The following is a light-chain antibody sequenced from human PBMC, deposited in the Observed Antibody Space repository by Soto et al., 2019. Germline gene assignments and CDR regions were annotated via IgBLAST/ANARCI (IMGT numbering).Light chain of an antibody. CDR1: QSVSSSY. CDR2: GAS. CDR3: QQYGSSPYT. Sequence: EIVLTQSPGTLTLSPGERATLSCRASQSVSSSYLAWYQQKPGQAPRLLIYGASSRATGIPDRFSGSGSGTDFTLTISRLEPEYFAVYYCQQYGSSPYTFGQGTTLEI. J-gene: IGKJ2*01. V-gene: IGKV3-20*01.